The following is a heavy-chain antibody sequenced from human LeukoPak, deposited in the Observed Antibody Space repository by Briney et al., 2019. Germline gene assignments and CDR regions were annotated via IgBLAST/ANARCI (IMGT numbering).Heavy chain of an antibody. J-gene: IGHJ4*02. CDR3: AREAAAGTHFFDY. Sequence: ASVKVSCKASGGTFSSYAISWVRQAPGQGREWMGGIIPIFGTANYAQKFQGRVTITADESTSTAYMELSSLRSEDTAVYYCAREAAAGTHFFDYWGQGTLVTVSS. D-gene: IGHD6-13*01. CDR1: GGTFSSYA. CDR2: IIPIFGTA. V-gene: IGHV1-69*13.